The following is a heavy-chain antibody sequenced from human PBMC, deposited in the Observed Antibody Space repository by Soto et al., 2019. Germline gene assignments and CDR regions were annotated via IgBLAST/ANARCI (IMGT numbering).Heavy chain of an antibody. D-gene: IGHD6-13*01. J-gene: IGHJ4*02. CDR1: GGSISSSNW. Sequence: SETLSLTCAVSGGSISSSNWWSWVRQPPGKGLEWIGEIYHSGSTNYNPSLKSRVTISVGKSKNQFSLKLSSVTAADTAVYYCARGRSIAAAGTRFDYWGQGTLVTVSS. V-gene: IGHV4-4*02. CDR2: IYHSGST. CDR3: ARGRSIAAAGTRFDY.